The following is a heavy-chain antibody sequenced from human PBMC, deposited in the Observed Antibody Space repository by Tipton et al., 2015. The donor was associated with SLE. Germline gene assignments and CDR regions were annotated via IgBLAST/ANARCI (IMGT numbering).Heavy chain of an antibody. D-gene: IGHD3-9*01. J-gene: IGHJ4*02. CDR1: GGSFSDNY. V-gene: IGHV4-34*01. CDR2: INHSGST. CDR3: ARAGPVGRYFDWVDY. Sequence: LRLSCGVYGGSFSDNYWNWIRQPPGKGLEWIGKINHSGSTNYNPSLKSRVTISVDTSKNQFSLKLSSVTAADTAVYYCARAGPVGRYFDWVDYWGQGTLVTVSS.